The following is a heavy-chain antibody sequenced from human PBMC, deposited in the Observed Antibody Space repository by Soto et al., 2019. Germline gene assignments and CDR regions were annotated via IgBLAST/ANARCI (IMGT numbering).Heavy chain of an antibody. J-gene: IGHJ4*02. CDR3: AKNSAATIGLGYGY. CDR2: ITGNSGST. Sequence: EVQLLESGGGLVQPGGSLTLSCAASGFTFSTFAVSWVRQAPGKGLEWVSAITGNSGSTYNADSVKGRFTTSRDNSKNPLYLQTDCLRGEDTAVYFCAKNSAATIGLGYGYWGQGTLVIVSA. V-gene: IGHV3-23*01. D-gene: IGHD5-12*01. CDR1: GFTFSTFA.